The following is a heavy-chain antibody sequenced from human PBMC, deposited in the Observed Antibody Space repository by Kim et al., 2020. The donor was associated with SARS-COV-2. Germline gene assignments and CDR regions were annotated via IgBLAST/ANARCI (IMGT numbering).Heavy chain of an antibody. CDR3: AKDLYAYGYYYYGMDV. V-gene: IGHV3-30*02. J-gene: IGHJ6*02. D-gene: IGHD4-17*01. Sequence: SGKGRFTISRDNSKNTLYLQMNSLRAEDTAVYYCAKDLYAYGYYYYGMDVWGQGTTVTVSS.